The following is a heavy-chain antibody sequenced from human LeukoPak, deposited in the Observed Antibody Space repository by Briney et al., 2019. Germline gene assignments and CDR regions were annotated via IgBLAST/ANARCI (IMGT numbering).Heavy chain of an antibody. V-gene: IGHV4-59*12. D-gene: IGHD3-10*01. CDR3: ARDYFLGGPDV. J-gene: IGHJ6*04. CDR1: GGSISSYY. Sequence: SETLSLTCTVSGGSISSYYWSWIRQPPGKGLEWIGYIYYSGSTNYNPSLKSRVTISVDTSKNQFSLKLSSVTAADTAMYYCARDYFLGGPDVWGKGTTVTVSS. CDR2: IYYSGST.